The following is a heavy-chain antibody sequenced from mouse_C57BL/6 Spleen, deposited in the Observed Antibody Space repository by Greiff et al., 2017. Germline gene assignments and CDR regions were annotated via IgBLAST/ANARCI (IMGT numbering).Heavy chain of an antibody. CDR1: GYTFTDYY. V-gene: IGHV1-19*01. CDR3: ANPGAGYYFDY. CDR2: INPYNGGT. Sequence: VQLQQPGPVLVKPGASVKMSCKASGYTFTDYYMNWVKQSPGKSLEWIGVINPYNGGTSYNQKFKGKATLTVDKSSSTAYMKLNSLTSEDSAVYYCANPGAGYYFDYWGQGTTLTVSS. D-gene: IGHD4-1*01. J-gene: IGHJ2*01.